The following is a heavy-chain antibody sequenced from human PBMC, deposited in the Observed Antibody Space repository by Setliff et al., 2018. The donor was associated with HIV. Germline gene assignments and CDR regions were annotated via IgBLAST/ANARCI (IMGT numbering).Heavy chain of an antibody. D-gene: IGHD2-21*02. CDR3: VRDPPLTPTDADHPFDI. CDR1: GYSISSGYY. Sequence: SETLSLTCAVSGYSISSGYYWAWIRQPPGKGLEWIGSIYHGGTTYYNPSLKSRSTISEDTSKNQFSLSLSSVTAADTAVYYCVRDPPLTPTDADHPFDIWGQGTMVTISS. V-gene: IGHV4-38-2*02. CDR2: IYHGGTT. J-gene: IGHJ3*02.